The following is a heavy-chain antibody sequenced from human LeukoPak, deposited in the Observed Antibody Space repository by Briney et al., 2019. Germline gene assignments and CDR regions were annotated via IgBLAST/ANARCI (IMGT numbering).Heavy chain of an antibody. J-gene: IGHJ4*02. V-gene: IGHV3-23*01. CDR1: GFSFSSYA. CDR3: AKDPGIAAAGNY. CDR2: ISGSGGAT. Sequence: GGSLRLSCAASGFSFSSYAMTWVRQAPGKGLEWVSDISGSGGATYYADSVKGRFTISRDNSKNTLYLQMNSLRAEDTAVYYCAKDPGIAAAGNYWGQGTLVTVSS. D-gene: IGHD6-13*01.